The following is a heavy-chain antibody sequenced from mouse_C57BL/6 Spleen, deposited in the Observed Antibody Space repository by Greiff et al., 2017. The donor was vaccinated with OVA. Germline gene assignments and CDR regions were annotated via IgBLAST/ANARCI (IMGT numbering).Heavy chain of an antibody. Sequence: QVQLKQSGAELVRPGASVTLSCKASGYTFTDYEMHWVKQTPVHGLEWIGAIDPATGGTAYNQKFKGKAILTADKSSSTAYMELRSLTSEDSAVYYCTRHYDGYAMDYWGQGTSVTVSS. V-gene: IGHV1-15*01. CDR1: GYTFTDYE. CDR2: IDPATGGT. J-gene: IGHJ4*01. CDR3: TRHYDGYAMDY. D-gene: IGHD2-3*01.